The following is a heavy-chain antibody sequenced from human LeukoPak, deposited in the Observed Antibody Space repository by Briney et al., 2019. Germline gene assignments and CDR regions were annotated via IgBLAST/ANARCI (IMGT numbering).Heavy chain of an antibody. CDR2: ISYDGSNK. D-gene: IGHD6-6*01. J-gene: IGHJ4*02. CDR3: ARVEYSSSSFDY. V-gene: IGHV3-30-3*01. Sequence: GGSLRLSCAASGFTFSSYAMHWVRQAPGKGLEWVAVISYDGSNKYYADSVKGRFTISRDNSKNTLYLQMNSLRAEDTAVYYCARVEYSSSSFDYWGQGTLVTVSS. CDR1: GFTFSSYA.